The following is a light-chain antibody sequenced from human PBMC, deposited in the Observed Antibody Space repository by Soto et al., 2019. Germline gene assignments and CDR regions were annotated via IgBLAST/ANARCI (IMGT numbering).Light chain of an antibody. CDR1: SSDVGGHNY. CDR3: CSYAGSYTLL. CDR2: EVT. J-gene: IGLJ2*01. V-gene: IGLV2-14*01. Sequence: QSALTQPASVSGSPGQSITISCTGSSSDVGGHNYVAWYQQHPGKAPKLMIYEVTKRPSGVSNRFSGSKSGNTASLTISGLQAEDEADYYCCSYAGSYTLLFGGGTQLTVL.